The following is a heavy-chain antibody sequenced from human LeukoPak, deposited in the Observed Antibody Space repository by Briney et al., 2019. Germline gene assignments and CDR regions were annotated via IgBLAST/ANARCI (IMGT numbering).Heavy chain of an antibody. CDR1: GFTFSNYA. Sequence: GGSLRLSCAASGFTFSNYAMTWVRQAPGKGLEWVSSLSSRSRYIYYADSLKGRFTISRDDSKNTLYLQMNSLRAEDTAVYYCARRAGDYSHPYDYWGQGTLVTVSS. J-gene: IGHJ4*02. CDR3: ARRAGDYSHPYDY. D-gene: IGHD3-22*01. CDR2: LSSRSRYI. V-gene: IGHV3-21*04.